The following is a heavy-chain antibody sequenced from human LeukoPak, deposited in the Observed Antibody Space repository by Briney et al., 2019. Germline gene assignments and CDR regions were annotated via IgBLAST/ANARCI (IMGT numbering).Heavy chain of an antibody. Sequence: GGSLRLSCAASGFTFSSYSMNWVRQAPGKGLEWDSYISSSSSTIYYADSVKGRFTISRDNAKNSLCLQMNSLRAEDTAVYYCASVGGVVTNFDYWGQGTLVTVSS. CDR2: ISSSSSTI. V-gene: IGHV3-48*01. D-gene: IGHD3-3*01. CDR1: GFTFSSYS. J-gene: IGHJ4*02. CDR3: ASVGGVVTNFDY.